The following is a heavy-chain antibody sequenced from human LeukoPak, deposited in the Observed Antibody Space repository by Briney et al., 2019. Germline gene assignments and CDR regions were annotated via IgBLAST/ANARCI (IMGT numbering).Heavy chain of an antibody. J-gene: IGHJ6*03. CDR3: AREGKITMVRGVIRYYYMDV. D-gene: IGHD3-10*01. V-gene: IGHV4-61*02. CDR1: GGSISSGSYY. Sequence: SETLSLTCTVSGGSISSGSYYWSWIRQPAGKGLERIGRIFTSGSTKYNPSLKSRVTISVDTSKNQFSLKLSSVTAADTAVYYCAREGKITMVRGVIRYYYMDVWGKGTTVTISS. CDR2: IFTSGST.